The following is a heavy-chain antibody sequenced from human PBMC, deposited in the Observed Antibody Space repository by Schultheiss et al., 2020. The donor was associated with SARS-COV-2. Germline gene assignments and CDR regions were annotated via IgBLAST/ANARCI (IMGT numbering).Heavy chain of an antibody. CDR3: ARSGGYCSGGSCYSVNYFDY. D-gene: IGHD2-15*01. CDR1: GGSISGYY. CDR2: INHSGST. Sequence: SETLSLTCTVSGGSISGYYWSWIRQPPGKGLEWIGEINHSGSTNYNPSLKSRVTISVDTSKNQFSLKLSSVTAADTAVYYCARSGGYCSGGSCYSVNYFDYWGQGTLVTVSS. V-gene: IGHV4-34*01. J-gene: IGHJ4*02.